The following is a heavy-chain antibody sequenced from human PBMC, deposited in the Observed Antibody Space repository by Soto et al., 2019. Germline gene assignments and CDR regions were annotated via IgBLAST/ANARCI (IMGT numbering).Heavy chain of an antibody. J-gene: IGHJ6*02. CDR3: ARITYYYDSSGYDYYYYGMDV. D-gene: IGHD3-22*01. CDR2: IYYSGST. Sequence: ASETLSLTCTVSGGSISSGGYYWSWIRQHPGKGLEWIGYIYYSGSTYYNPSLKSRVTISVDTSKNQFSLKLSSVTAADTAVYYCARITYYYDSSGYDYYYYGMDVWGQGSTVTVSS. CDR1: GGSISSGGYY. V-gene: IGHV4-31*03.